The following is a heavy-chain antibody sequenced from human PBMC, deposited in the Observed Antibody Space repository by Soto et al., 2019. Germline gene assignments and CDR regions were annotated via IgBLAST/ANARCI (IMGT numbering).Heavy chain of an antibody. Sequence: VGSLRLSCAVSGFTFSDYYMSWIRQAPGKGLEWVSYISSSSSYTNYADSVKGRFTISRDNAKNSLYLQMNSLRAEDTAVYYCAREGLSIVGAAGAFDIWGQGTMVTVSS. CDR2: ISSSSSYT. CDR1: GFTFSDYY. CDR3: AREGLSIVGAAGAFDI. V-gene: IGHV3-11*05. J-gene: IGHJ3*02. D-gene: IGHD1-26*01.